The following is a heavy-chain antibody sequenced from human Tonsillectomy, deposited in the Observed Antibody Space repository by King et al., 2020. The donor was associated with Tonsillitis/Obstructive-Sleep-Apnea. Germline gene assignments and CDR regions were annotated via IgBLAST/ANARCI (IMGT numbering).Heavy chain of an antibody. CDR2: IYYTGST. V-gene: IGHV4-59*01. J-gene: IGHJ3*02. CDR3: AREEPGVDAFDI. D-gene: IGHD7-27*01. Sequence: QLQESGPGLVKPSETLSLTCTVSGGSINSYYWSWIRQPPGKGLEWIGYIYYTGSTNYNPSLKSRVTTSVDTSKNQFSLKLSSVTAADTAVYYCAREEPGVDAFDIWGQGTMVTVSS. CDR1: GGSINSYY.